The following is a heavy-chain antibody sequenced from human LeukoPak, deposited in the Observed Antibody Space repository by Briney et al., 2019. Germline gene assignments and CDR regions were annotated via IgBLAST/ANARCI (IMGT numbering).Heavy chain of an antibody. Sequence: SETLSLTCTVSGGSISSYYWSWIRQPPGKGLEWIGYIYHSGSTYYNPSFKSRVTISVDRSKNQFSLKLSSVTAADTAVYYCARDFLWFGELAPLGYWGQGTLVTVSS. V-gene: IGHV4-59*12. CDR1: GGSISSYY. CDR3: ARDFLWFGELAPLGY. CDR2: IYHSGST. D-gene: IGHD3-10*01. J-gene: IGHJ4*02.